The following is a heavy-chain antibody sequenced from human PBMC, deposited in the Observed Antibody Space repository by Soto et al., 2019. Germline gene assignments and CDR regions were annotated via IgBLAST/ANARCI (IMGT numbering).Heavy chain of an antibody. Sequence: GGSLRLSCAASGFTVDDYAMHWVRQVPGKGLEWVSGINWNSGSIGYGDSVKGRFAISRDNAKNSLHLQMNSLSAEDTAFYYCVKDESINWYSGHFRHWGQGTLVTVSS. CDR2: INWNSGSI. CDR3: VKDESINWYSGHFRH. D-gene: IGHD6-13*01. J-gene: IGHJ1*01. CDR1: GFTVDDYA. V-gene: IGHV3-9*01.